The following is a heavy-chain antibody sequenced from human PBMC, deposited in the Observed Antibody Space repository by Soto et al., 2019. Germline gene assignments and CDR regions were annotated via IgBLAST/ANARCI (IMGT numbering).Heavy chain of an antibody. D-gene: IGHD2-2*02. CDR1: GFTFSSYA. J-gene: IGHJ6*02. V-gene: IGHV3-23*01. CDR2: ISGSGGST. Sequence: PGGSLRLSCAASGFTFSSYAMSWVRQAPGKGLEWVSAISGSGGSTYYADSVKGRFTISRDNSKNTLYLQMNSLRAEDTAVYYCAKDGGYCSSTSCYNRYYYYYYGMDVWGQGTTVTVSS. CDR3: AKDGGYCSSTSCYNRYYYYYYGMDV.